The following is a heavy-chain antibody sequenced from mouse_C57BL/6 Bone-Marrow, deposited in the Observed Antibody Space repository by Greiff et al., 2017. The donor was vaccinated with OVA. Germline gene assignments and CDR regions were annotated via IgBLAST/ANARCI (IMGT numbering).Heavy chain of an antibody. CDR3: ARIYDGYPAWFAY. D-gene: IGHD2-3*01. CDR2: IHPNSGST. V-gene: IGHV1-64*01. CDR1: GYTFTSYW. Sequence: QVQLKEPGAELVKPGASVKLSCKASGYTFTSYWMHWVKQRPGQGLEWIGMIHPNSGSTNYNEKFKSKATLTVDKSSSTAYMQLSSLTSEDSAVYYCARIYDGYPAWFAYWGQGTLVTVSA. J-gene: IGHJ3*01.